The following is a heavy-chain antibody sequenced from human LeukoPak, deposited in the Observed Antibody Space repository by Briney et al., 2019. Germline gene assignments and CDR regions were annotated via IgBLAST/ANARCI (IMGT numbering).Heavy chain of an antibody. CDR2: IYYSGST. CDR3: ATRKDSGSYFLYYYMDV. V-gene: IGHV4-59*05. D-gene: IGHD1-26*01. Sequence: SETLSLTCTVSGGSISSYYWSWIRQPPGKGLEWIGSIYYSGSTYYNPSLKSRVTISVDTSKNQFSLKLSSVTAADTAVYYCATRKDSGSYFLYYYMDVWGKGTTVTISS. CDR1: GGSISSYY. J-gene: IGHJ6*03.